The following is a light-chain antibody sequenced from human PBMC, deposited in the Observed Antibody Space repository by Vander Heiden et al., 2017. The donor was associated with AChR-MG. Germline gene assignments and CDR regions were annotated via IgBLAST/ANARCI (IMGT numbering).Light chain of an antibody. Sequence: SSELTQDPAVSVALGQTVRITCQVASLSTYSASWYQQKTGQTHVLVVYRENYRPSGISDRFSGSSSRNTASLTIAGAQAEDEADYYCNSRDSSGNSFVFGGGSKLTVL. CDR1: SLSTYS. CDR3: NSRDSSGNSFV. CDR2: REN. V-gene: IGLV3-19*01. J-gene: IGLJ2*01.